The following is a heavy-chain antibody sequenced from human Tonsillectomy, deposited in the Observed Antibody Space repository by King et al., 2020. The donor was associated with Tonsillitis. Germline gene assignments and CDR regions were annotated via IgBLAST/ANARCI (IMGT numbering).Heavy chain of an antibody. CDR3: ARDWYCSGGSCYSSWFDP. J-gene: IGHJ5*02. CDR1: GFTFSSYA. CDR2: ISYDGSNK. D-gene: IGHD2-15*01. Sequence: VQLVESGGGVVQPGRSLRLSCAASGFTFSSYAMHWVRQAPGKGREWVAVISYDGSNKYYADSVKGRFTISRDNSKNTLYLQMNSLRAEDTAVYYCARDWYCSGGSCYSSWFDPWGQGTLVTVSS. V-gene: IGHV3-30*01.